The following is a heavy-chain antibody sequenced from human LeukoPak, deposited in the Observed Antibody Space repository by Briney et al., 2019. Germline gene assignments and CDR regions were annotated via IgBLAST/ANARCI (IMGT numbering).Heavy chain of an antibody. CDR3: VRRDLRDGYSWVDY. CDR2: IYYSGST. D-gene: IGHD5-24*01. CDR1: GGSISSSSYY. J-gene: IGHJ4*02. Sequence: PSETLSLTCTVSGGSISSSSYYWGWIRQPPGKGLEWIGSIYYSGSTYYNPSLKSRVTIPVDTSKNQFSLKLSSVTAAATAVYYCVRRDLRDGYSWVDYWGQGTLVTVSS. V-gene: IGHV4-39*01.